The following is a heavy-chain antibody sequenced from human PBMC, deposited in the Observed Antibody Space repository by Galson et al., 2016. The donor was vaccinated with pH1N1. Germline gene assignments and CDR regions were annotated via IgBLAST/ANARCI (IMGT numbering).Heavy chain of an antibody. Sequence: SLRLSCAASGFAFSSYEMNWVRQAPGKGLEWVSHISRSGSTIHYADSVKGRFTVSRDNAKNSLYLQMNSLRAEDTAVYYCARPAEQQWLVILPSGYWGQGILVTVSS. D-gene: IGHD6-19*01. J-gene: IGHJ4*02. V-gene: IGHV3-48*03. CDR3: ARPAEQQWLVILPSGY. CDR2: ISRSGSTI. CDR1: GFAFSSYE.